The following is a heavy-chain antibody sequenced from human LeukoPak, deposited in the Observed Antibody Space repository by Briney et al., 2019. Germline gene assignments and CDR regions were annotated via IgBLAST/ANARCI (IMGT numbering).Heavy chain of an antibody. D-gene: IGHD3-22*01. CDR3: ARRRDYYDSSGYSNYFDY. CDR1: GGSISSSSYY. CDR2: IYYSGIT. J-gene: IGHJ4*02. Sequence: PSETLSLTCTVSGGSISSSSYYWGWIRQPPGKGLEWIGSIYYSGITYYNPSLKSRVTISVDTSKNQFSLKLSSVTAADTAVYYCARRRDYYDSSGYSNYFDYWGQGTLVIVSS. V-gene: IGHV4-39*01.